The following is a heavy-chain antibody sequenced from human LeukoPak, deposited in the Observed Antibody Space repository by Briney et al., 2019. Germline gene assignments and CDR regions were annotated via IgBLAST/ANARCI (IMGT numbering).Heavy chain of an antibody. CDR2: FGHEDGET. Sequence: SVKVSCKVSGYTLTELSMHWVRQAPGKGLEWMGGFGHEDGETIYAQRFQGRVTMTEDTSTDTAYMELSSLRSEDTAVCYCGTFGDHYDSSGYFNYWGQGTLVTVSS. CDR3: GTFGDHYDSSGYFNY. J-gene: IGHJ4*02. CDR1: GYTLTELS. D-gene: IGHD3-22*01. V-gene: IGHV1-24*01.